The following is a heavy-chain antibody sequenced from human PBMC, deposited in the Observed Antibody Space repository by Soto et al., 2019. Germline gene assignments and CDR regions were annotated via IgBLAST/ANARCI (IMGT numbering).Heavy chain of an antibody. CDR3: ARDKGPLFDY. CDR1: GFTFSSYA. CDR2: ISYDGSNK. V-gene: IGHV3-30-3*01. Sequence: GGSLRLSCAASGFTFSSYAMHWVRQAPGKGLEWVAVISYDGSNKYYADSVKGRFTISRDNSKNTLYLQMNSLRAEDTAVYYCARDKGPLFDYWGQGPLVTVSS. J-gene: IGHJ4*02.